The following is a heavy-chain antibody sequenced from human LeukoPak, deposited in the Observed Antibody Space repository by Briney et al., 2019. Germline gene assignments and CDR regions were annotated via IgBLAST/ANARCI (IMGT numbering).Heavy chain of an antibody. D-gene: IGHD3-3*01. CDR2: INHSGST. Sequence: SETLSLTCAVYGGSFSGYYWSWIRQPPRKGLEWIGEINHSGSTNYNPSLKSRVTISVDTSKKQFSLKLSSVTAADTAVYYCARGITIFGVVVDWGQGTLVTVSS. CDR3: ARGITIFGVVVD. CDR1: GGSFSGYY. V-gene: IGHV4-34*01. J-gene: IGHJ4*02.